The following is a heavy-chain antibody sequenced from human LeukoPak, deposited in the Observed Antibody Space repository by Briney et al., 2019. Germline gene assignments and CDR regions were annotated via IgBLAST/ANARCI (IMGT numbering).Heavy chain of an antibody. CDR1: GGSMSGFF. D-gene: IGHD3-10*01. Sequence: SETLSLTCTVSGGSMSGFFWTWIRQPPGKELEWIGSIYYSGGSTKYNPSLKSRVTVSVDTSKSQFFLKLNSATAADTAVYFCARTSRHYYGSGTNLTPWPAGMDVWGQGTTVTVSS. V-gene: IGHV4-59*01. CDR2: IYYSGGST. CDR3: ARTSRHYYGSGTNLTPWPAGMDV. J-gene: IGHJ6*02.